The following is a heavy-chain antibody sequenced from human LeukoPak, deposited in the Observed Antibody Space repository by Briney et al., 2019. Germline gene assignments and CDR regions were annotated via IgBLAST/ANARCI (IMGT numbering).Heavy chain of an antibody. Sequence: GASVKVSCKASGGTFSSYAISWVRQAPGQGLEWMGIINPSGGSTSYAQKFQGRVTMTRDTSTSTVYMELSSLRSEDTAVYYCASEAAAAGLWGQGTLVTVSS. J-gene: IGHJ4*02. CDR3: ASEAAAAGL. CDR2: INPSGGST. V-gene: IGHV1-46*03. CDR1: GGTFSSYA. D-gene: IGHD6-13*01.